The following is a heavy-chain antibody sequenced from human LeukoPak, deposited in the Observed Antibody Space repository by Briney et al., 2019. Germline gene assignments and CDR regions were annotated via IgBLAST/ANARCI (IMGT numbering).Heavy chain of an antibody. Sequence: GASVKVSCKASGFTFTAYYMHWVRQAPGQRLEWMGWINPNRGGTNYAQNFQGRVIMTWDTSTSTASMELSRLRSDDTAVYYCSRGPHWDPHSDFWGQGTLVTVSS. J-gene: IGHJ4*02. CDR2: INPNRGGT. CDR1: GFTFTAYY. V-gene: IGHV1-2*02. CDR3: SRGPHWDPHSDF. D-gene: IGHD7-27*01.